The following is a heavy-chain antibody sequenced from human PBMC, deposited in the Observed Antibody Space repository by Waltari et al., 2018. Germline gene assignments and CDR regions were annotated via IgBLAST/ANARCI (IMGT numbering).Heavy chain of an antibody. V-gene: IGHV3-9*01. J-gene: IGHJ3*01. D-gene: IGHD4-4*01. Sequence: EVQLVESGGGLVQPGRSLRLSCVASGFPFDGYSMPWVRQAPGKGLEWVAGISWNGNTLGYADSEKGRFTISRDNSNNAVYLQMNSLRPEDTAVYYCAKDPTDSKSPREAHPAFDVWGQGTVVTVS. CDR1: GFPFDGYS. CDR2: ISWNGNTL. CDR3: AKDPTDSKSPREAHPAFDV.